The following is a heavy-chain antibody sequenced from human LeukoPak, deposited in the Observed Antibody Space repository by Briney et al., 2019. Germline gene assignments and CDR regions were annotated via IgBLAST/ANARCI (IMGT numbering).Heavy chain of an antibody. D-gene: IGHD6-19*01. V-gene: IGHV5-51*01. CDR2: IYPGDSDT. CDR1: GYSFTSYW. Sequence: GESLKISCKGSGYSFTSYWIGWVRQMPGKGLEWMGIIYPGDSDTRYSPSFQGQVTISADKSISTAYLQWSSLKASDTAMYYCARPVGTVAAQYDAFDIWGQGTMVTDSS. J-gene: IGHJ3*02. CDR3: ARPVGTVAAQYDAFDI.